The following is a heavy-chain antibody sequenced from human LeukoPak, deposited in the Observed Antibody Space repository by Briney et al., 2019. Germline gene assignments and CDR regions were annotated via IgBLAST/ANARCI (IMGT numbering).Heavy chain of an antibody. D-gene: IGHD4-17*01. CDR3: AKERNYGDFVNAFDV. J-gene: IGHJ3*01. CDR2: INPKRGVT. Sequence: ASVKVSCKASGYTFTDYYIHWMRQAPGQELEWMGWINPKRGVTTYAQKFQGRVTMTRDTSITTAYMELTRLRSDDTTIYYCAKERNYGDFVNAFDVWGQGTKGTVSS. CDR1: GYTFTDYY. V-gene: IGHV1-2*02.